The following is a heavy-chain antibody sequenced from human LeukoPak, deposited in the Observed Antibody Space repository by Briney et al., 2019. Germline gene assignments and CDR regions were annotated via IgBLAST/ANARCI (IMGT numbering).Heavy chain of an antibody. Sequence: GGSLRLSCAASGFTFSSYAMSWVRQAPGKGLEWVTVIWYDGSNRYSADSVKGRISISRDTSENTVSLQINNVKVDDTATYFCARGTGAKRYYFDFWGRGVRVTVSS. J-gene: IGHJ4*02. CDR1: GFTFSSYA. V-gene: IGHV3-33*08. CDR3: ARGTGAKRYYFDF. CDR2: IWYDGSNR.